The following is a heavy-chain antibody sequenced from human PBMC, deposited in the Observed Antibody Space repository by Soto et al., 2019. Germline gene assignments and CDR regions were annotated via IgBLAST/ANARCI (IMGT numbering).Heavy chain of an antibody. Sequence: SGPTLVNPTQTLTLTCTFSGFSLSTNGEGVGWIRQPPGKALEWLALIYWNDNKRYSPSLKSGLTITKDTSKNQVVLTMTNMDPVDTATYYCAHRGSSSSFDFWGQGTLVTVSS. CDR2: IYWNDNK. CDR1: GFSLSTNGEG. V-gene: IGHV2-5*01. CDR3: AHRGSSSSFDF. J-gene: IGHJ4*02. D-gene: IGHD6-6*01.